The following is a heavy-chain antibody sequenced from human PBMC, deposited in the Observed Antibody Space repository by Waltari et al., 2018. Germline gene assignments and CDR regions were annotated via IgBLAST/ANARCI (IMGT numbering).Heavy chain of an antibody. CDR3: ASDTFWSGYSPPTAFDY. CDR2: IIPGLGIA. D-gene: IGHD3-3*01. Sequence: QVQLVQSGAEVKKPGSSVKVSCKASGGTFSSYAISWVRQAPGQGLEWMGRIIPGLGIANYAQKFQGRVTITADKSTSTAYMELSSLRSEDTAVYYCASDTFWSGYSPPTAFDYWGQGTLVTVSS. V-gene: IGHV1-69*09. J-gene: IGHJ4*02. CDR1: GGTFSSYA.